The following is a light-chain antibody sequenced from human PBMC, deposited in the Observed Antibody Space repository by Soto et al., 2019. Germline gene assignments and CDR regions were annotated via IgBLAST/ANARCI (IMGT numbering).Light chain of an antibody. V-gene: IGKV3-20*01. CDR2: GAS. J-gene: IGKJ5*01. Sequence: ENVLTQSPDTLSLSPGARAPLSCRASQSVTTKLAWYQHKPGQAPRLLISGASSRASGVPDRFSGSGSETDFTLIISRLQPEDFALYYCQQYGGSPITFGQGTRLEI. CDR3: QQYGGSPIT. CDR1: QSVTTK.